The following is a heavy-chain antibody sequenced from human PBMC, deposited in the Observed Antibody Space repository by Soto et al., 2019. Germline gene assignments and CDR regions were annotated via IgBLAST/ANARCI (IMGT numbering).Heavy chain of an antibody. D-gene: IGHD6-19*01. CDR1: GFTFSTYN. CDR2: ISSSSYI. V-gene: IGHV3-48*02. Sequence: GGSLRLSCAASGFTFSTYNMNWVRQAPGKGLEWVSSISSSSYINYADSVKGRFTISRDNAKNSLYLQMNSLRDEDTAVYYCARSAIASSGCDYWGQGTLVTVSS. J-gene: IGHJ4*02. CDR3: ARSAIASSGCDY.